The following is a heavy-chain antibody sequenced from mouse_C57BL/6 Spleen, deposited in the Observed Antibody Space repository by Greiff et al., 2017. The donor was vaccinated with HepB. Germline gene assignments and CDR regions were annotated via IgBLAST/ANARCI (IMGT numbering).Heavy chain of an antibody. CDR2: INPSTGGT. J-gene: IGHJ2*01. CDR1: GYSFTGYY. CDR3: ARSEGY. V-gene: IGHV1-42*01. Sequence: VQLKESGPELVKPGASVKISCKASGYSFTGYYMNWVKQSPEKSLEWIGEINPSTGGTTYNQKFKAKATLTVDKSSSTAYMQLKSLTSEDSAVYYCARSEGYWGQGTTLTVSS.